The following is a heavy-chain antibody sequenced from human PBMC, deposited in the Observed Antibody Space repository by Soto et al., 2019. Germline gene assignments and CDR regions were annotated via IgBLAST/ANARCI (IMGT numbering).Heavy chain of an antibody. J-gene: IGHJ6*03. D-gene: IGHD2-15*01. V-gene: IGHV1-69*02. Sequence: QVQLVQSGAEVKKPGSSVKVSCKASGGTFSSYTISWGRQAPGQGLEWMGRIIPILGIANYAQKFHGRVTTIADKSPSTAYMGLSSLRSADTAVYYCPRTGVLAATADMDVWGKGTTVTASS. CDR3: PRTGVLAATADMDV. CDR1: GGTFSSYT. CDR2: IIPILGIA.